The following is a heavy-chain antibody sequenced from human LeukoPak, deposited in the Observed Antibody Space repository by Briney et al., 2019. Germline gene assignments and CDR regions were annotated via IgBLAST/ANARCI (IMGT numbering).Heavy chain of an antibody. CDR2: INPNIGDT. V-gene: IGHV1-2*02. Sequence: ASVKVSCKASGYSFSGYYMHWVRQAPGQGLEWMGWINPNIGDTNYAQKFQGRVTITADESTSTAYMELSSLRSEDTAVYYCAREGPPALVGGAFDIWGQGTMVTVSS. CDR1: GYSFSGYY. J-gene: IGHJ3*02. D-gene: IGHD1-26*01. CDR3: AREGPPALVGGAFDI.